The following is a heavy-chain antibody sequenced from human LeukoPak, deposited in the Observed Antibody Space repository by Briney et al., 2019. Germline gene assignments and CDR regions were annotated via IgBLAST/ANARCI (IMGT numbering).Heavy chain of an antibody. CDR3: AREGVNYYDSSGYYTAFDI. CDR1: GYTFTTYG. J-gene: IGHJ3*02. CDR2: IIPIFGTA. V-gene: IGHV1-69*06. D-gene: IGHD3-22*01. Sequence: GASVKVSCKASGYTFTTYGISWVRQAPGQGLEWMGGIIPIFGTANYAQKFQGRVTITADKSTSTAYMELSSLRSEDTAVYYCAREGVNYYDSSGYYTAFDIWGQGTMVTVSS.